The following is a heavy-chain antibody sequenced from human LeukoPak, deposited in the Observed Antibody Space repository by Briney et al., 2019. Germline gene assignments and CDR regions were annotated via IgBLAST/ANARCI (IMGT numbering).Heavy chain of an antibody. CDR1: GGTFSSYA. J-gene: IGHJ5*02. Sequence: GSSVKVSCKASGGTFSSYAISWVRQAPGQGLEWMGGIVPLSGTPTYAQTFQGRITITADESTSTAYMELSSLRSEDTAVYYCARDRGWFDPWGQGTLVTVSS. CDR2: IVPLSGTP. CDR3: ARDRGWFDP. V-gene: IGHV1-69*01. D-gene: IGHD5-12*01.